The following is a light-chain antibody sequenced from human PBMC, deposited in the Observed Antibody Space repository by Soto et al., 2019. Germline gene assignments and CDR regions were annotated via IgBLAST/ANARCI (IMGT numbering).Light chain of an antibody. Sequence: IVMTQSPATLSLSPGERATLSCRASESVSTNLAWYQQKAGQAPRLLIYGASTRATDIPPSFTGSGSGTEFTLTISSLQSEDIAVYYCQQYGSSGTFGQGTKVDI. CDR1: ESVSTN. V-gene: IGKV3-15*01. CDR2: GAS. J-gene: IGKJ1*01. CDR3: QQYGSSGT.